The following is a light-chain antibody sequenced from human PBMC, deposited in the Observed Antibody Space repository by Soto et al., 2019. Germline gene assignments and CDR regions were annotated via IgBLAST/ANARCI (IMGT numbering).Light chain of an antibody. CDR1: QTISSP. J-gene: IGKJ1*01. V-gene: IGKV1-39*01. CDR2: ATS. Sequence: DIQMTQSPSSLSASVGDRVTITCRASQTISSPLSWYQQKPGKVPELLIYATSRLQGGVPPRFSGSGSGTDFTLTISSLQPEDFATYYCQQSHSFPWTFGQGTKVDIK. CDR3: QQSHSFPWT.